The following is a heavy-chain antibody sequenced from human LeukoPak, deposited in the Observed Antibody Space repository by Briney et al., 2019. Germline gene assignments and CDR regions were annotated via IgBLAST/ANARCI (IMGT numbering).Heavy chain of an antibody. CDR1: GFTLSSSW. CDR3: ARDEGGYYDSRKFDY. CDR2: ISSSGSGGNT. Sequence: GGSLRLSCAASGFTLSSSWMHWVRQAPGKGLGWVSGISSSGSGGNTYYADSVKGRFTISRDNSKNTLYLQMNSLRAEDTAVYYCARDEGGYYDSRKFDYWGQGTLVTVSS. D-gene: IGHD3-22*01. J-gene: IGHJ4*02. V-gene: IGHV3-23*01.